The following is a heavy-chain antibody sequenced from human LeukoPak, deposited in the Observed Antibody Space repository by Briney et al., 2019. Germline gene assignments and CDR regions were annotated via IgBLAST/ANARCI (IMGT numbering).Heavy chain of an antibody. CDR2: ISRSGSTK. CDR3: YSAWGSFRE. J-gene: IGHJ4*02. Sequence: GGSLRLSCAASGFTFSDYNMRWIRQAPGKGLEWVSSISRSGSTKYYADSVKGRFTISRDNAKNSLFLQMNSLQTEDTAVYYCYSAWGSFREWGQGTLVTVSS. V-gene: IGHV3-11*01. D-gene: IGHD7-27*01. CDR1: GFTFSDYN.